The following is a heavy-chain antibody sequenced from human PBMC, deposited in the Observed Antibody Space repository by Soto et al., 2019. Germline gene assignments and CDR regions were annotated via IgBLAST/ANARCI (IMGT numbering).Heavy chain of an antibody. CDR1: GISFTNYP. J-gene: IGHJ6*02. CDR3: AESRSASSLGMDV. D-gene: IGHD6-6*01. V-gene: IGHV3-30*04. Sequence: QVQLVESGGGVVQPGRSLRLSCTASGISFTNYPVHWVRQPPGKGLEWVTFISYDGSTKYYADSVKGRFTVSRDNSRHTLYLQMNSLRPEDTAVYYCAESRSASSLGMDVWGQGTTVTVSS. CDR2: ISYDGSTK.